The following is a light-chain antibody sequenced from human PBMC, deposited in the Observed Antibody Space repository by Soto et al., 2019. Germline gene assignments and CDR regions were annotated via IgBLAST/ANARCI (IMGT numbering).Light chain of an antibody. CDR1: QSVSGSY. CDR3: PQYGSLPLT. Sequence: EIVLPQSPGTLSLSPGESATLSXXASQSVSGSYVAWYQQKPGTAPRXXLVWASSRATCSPDMFSGSGSVTDFTLTSSRLEPEDFAVYYCPQYGSLPLTFGGGTNVEIK. J-gene: IGKJ4*01. V-gene: IGKV3-20*01. CDR2: WAS.